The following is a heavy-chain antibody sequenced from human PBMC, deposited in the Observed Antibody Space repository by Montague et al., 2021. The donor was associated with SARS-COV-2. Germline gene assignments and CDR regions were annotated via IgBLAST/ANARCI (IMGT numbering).Heavy chain of an antibody. CDR1: GGSINNYY. J-gene: IGHJ5*02. V-gene: IGHV4-59*08. D-gene: IGHD3-22*01. CDR3: ARHWITMIVVVIKGGWFDP. CDR2: IYYSGST. Sequence: ETLSLTCTVSGGSINNYYWSWIRQPPGRGLEWIGYIYYSGSTEYSPSLKSRVTMSIDTSKNQFSLRLNSVTAADTAVYYCARHWITMIVVVIKGGWFDPWGQGTLVTVSS.